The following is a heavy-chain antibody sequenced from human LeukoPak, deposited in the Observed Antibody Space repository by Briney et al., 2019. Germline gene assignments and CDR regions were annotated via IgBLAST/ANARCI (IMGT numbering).Heavy chain of an antibody. Sequence: PSETLSLTCTVSGGSISSSSHYWGWIRQPPGKGLEWIGSMYSSGRTYYNPSLKSRVTISADTSKKQFSLKLSSVTAADTAVYYCAREVERYCSGGSCYFGAFDIWGQGTMVTVSS. CDR3: AREVERYCSGGSCYFGAFDI. D-gene: IGHD2-15*01. CDR2: MYSSGRT. CDR1: GGSISSSSHY. J-gene: IGHJ3*02. V-gene: IGHV4-39*07.